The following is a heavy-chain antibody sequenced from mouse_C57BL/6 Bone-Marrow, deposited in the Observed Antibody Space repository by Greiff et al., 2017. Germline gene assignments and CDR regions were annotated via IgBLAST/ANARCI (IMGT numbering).Heavy chain of an antibody. J-gene: IGHJ4*01. Sequence: QVQLKESGAELVKPGASVTISCKASGYAFSSYWMNWVKQRPGKGLEWIGQIYPGVGDPNYNGKFKGKATLTADKSSSTAYMQLSSLTSEDYAVYFCARRGSSSAMDYWGQGTSVTVSS. V-gene: IGHV1-80*01. CDR2: IYPGVGDP. D-gene: IGHD1-1*01. CDR3: ARRGSSSAMDY. CDR1: GYAFSSYW.